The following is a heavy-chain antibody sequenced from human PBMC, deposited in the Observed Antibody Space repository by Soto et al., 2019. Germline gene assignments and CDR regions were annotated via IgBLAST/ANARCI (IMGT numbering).Heavy chain of an antibody. D-gene: IGHD3-16*01. CDR2: IYYSGST. Sequence: PSETLSLTCTVSGGSISSYYWSWIRQPPGKGLEWIGYIYYSGSTNYNPSLKSRVTISVDTSKNQFSLKLSSVTAADTAVYYCARGGVRFNWFDPWGQGTLVTVSS. CDR1: GGSISSYY. J-gene: IGHJ5*02. V-gene: IGHV4-59*12. CDR3: ARGGVRFNWFDP.